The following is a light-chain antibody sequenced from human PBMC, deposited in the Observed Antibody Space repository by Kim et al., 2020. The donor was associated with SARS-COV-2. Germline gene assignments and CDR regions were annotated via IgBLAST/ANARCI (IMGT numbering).Light chain of an antibody. CDR2: AAS. CDR3: QQSYSAPYT. Sequence: SASVGDRVTITCRASQSLSSHLNWYQQKPGEAPRLLIYAASRLQSGVPSRFSGSGSGADFTLTISSLQPDDFAAYFCQQSYSAPYTFGQGTKLEI. CDR1: QSLSSH. V-gene: IGKV1-39*01. J-gene: IGKJ2*01.